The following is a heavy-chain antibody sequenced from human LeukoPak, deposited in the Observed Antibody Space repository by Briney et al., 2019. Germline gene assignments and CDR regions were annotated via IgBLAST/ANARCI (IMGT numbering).Heavy chain of an antibody. CDR3: ARDASAYYYDSSGYRFDY. CDR1: GGTFSSYA. Sequence: SVKVCCKASGGTFSSYAISWVRQAPGQGLEWMGRIIPIFGTANYAQKFQGRVTITTDESTSTAYMELSSLRSEDTAVYYCARDASAYYYDSSGYRFDYWGQGTLVTVSS. CDR2: IIPIFGTA. V-gene: IGHV1-69*05. D-gene: IGHD3-22*01. J-gene: IGHJ4*02.